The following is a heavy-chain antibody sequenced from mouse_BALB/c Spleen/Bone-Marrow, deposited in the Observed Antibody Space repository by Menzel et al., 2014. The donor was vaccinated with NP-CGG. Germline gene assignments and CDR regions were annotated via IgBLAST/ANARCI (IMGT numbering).Heavy chain of an antibody. CDR3: VVRRRNYDAMDY. CDR2: ISCYNGAT. V-gene: IGHV1S34*01. Sequence: LVKTGAPVKISCKASGYSFTGYYMHWVKQSHGKSLERIGYISCYNGATSHNQKFKGKATFTVDTSSSTAYMQVNSLTSEDSAVDYCVVRRRNYDAMDYWGQGTSVTVSS. J-gene: IGHJ4*01. CDR1: GYSFTGYY. D-gene: IGHD2-14*01.